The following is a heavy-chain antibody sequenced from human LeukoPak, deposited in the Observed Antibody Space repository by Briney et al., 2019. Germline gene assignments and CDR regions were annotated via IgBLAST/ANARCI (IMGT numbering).Heavy chain of an antibody. J-gene: IGHJ6*03. CDR1: GFTLSNYG. CDR3: AKDCCTSETGYYYYYIDG. D-gene: IGHD2-2*01. CDR2: MRYDGSDK. V-gene: IGHV3-30*02. Sequence: GGSLRLSCAASGFTLSNYGIHWVRQAPGKGLEWVAFMRYDGSDKSHADSVKGRFTISRDNSENTLHLQMNSLRPEDTAVYYCAKDCCTSETGYYYYYIDGWRKGTTVTVSS.